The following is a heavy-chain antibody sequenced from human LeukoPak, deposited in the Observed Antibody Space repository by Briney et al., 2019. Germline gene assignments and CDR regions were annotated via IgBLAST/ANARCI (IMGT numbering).Heavy chain of an antibody. V-gene: IGHV4-59*02. J-gene: IGHJ4*02. CDR1: GGSVSSFY. D-gene: IGHD3-22*01. Sequence: SAALSLTCPVSGGSVSSFYWSWIRQPPGTGLAWMAYMSYSGRTNYNHFLKSRVTISLDTSKNQFSLKLTSVTAADTAVYYCARDSGYYDSSGYYALNYFDYWGQGALVTVSS. CDR3: ARDSGYYDSSGYYALNYFDY. CDR2: MSYSGRT.